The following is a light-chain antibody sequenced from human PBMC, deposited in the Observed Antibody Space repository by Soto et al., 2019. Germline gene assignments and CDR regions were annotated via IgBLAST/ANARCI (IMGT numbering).Light chain of an antibody. J-gene: IGLJ1*01. Sequence: QSVLTQPASVSGSPGQSITISCTGTSSDVGRYNFVSWYQQHPGKAPKLMIYDVSNRPSGVSNRFSGSKSDNTASLTISGLQAEDEADYYCSSYTSSTTDVFGTGTKGTVL. CDR1: SSDVGRYNF. CDR2: DVS. CDR3: SSYTSSTTDV. V-gene: IGLV2-14*01.